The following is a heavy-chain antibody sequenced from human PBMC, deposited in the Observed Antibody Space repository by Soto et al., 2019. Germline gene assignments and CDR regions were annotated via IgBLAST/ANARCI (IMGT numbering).Heavy chain of an antibody. CDR3: ARGQWPRPFDY. CDR2: IYYSGST. J-gene: IGHJ4*02. CDR1: GGSISSGGYY. D-gene: IGHD6-19*01. V-gene: IGHV4-31*03. Sequence: SETLSLTCTVSGGSISSGGYYWSWIRQHPGKGLEWIGYIYYSGSTYYNPSLKSRVTISVDTSKNQFSLKLSSVTAADTAVYYCARGQWPRPFDYWGQGTLVTVSS.